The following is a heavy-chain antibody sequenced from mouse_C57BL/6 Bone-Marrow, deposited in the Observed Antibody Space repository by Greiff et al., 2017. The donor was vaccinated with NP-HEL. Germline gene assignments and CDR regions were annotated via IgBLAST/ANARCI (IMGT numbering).Heavy chain of an antibody. V-gene: IGHV3-6*01. CDR3: ARKGYDYDNY. Sequence: ESGPGLVKPSQSLSLTCSVTGYSITSGYYWNWIRQFPGNKLEWMGYISYDGSNNYNPSLKNRISITRDTSKNQFFLKLNSVTTEDTATYYCARKGYDYDNYWGQGTTLTVSS. J-gene: IGHJ2*01. D-gene: IGHD2-4*01. CDR2: ISYDGSN. CDR1: GYSITSGYY.